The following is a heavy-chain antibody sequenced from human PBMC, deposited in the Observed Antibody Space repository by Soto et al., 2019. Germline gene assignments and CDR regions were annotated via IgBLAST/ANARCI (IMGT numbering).Heavy chain of an antibody. CDR3: ASRDPGTSVDY. CDR2: IYRTGST. J-gene: IGHJ4*02. V-gene: IGHV4-4*02. D-gene: IGHD1-7*01. Sequence: SETLSLTCAVSGGSFTSNNWWTWVRQPPGQGLEWIGEIYRTGSTNYSPSLKSRVTISLDKSENQFSLKVTSLTAADTAVYYCASRDPGTSVDYWGQGTLVTVSS. CDR1: GGSFTSNNW.